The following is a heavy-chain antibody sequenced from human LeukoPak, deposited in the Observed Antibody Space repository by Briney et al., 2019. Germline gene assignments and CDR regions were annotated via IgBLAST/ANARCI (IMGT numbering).Heavy chain of an antibody. D-gene: IGHD3-9*01. V-gene: IGHV3-23*01. J-gene: IGHJ4*02. CDR2: ITGRGGNT. Sequence: GGSLRLSCAASGFTFSNYAMSWVRQAPEKGLDWVSAITGRGGNTYYADSVKGRFTISRDNSKNTLYLQMNSLRAEDTAVYYCAKWGDYDVLTGYYVSDYWGQGALVTVSS. CDR3: AKWGDYDVLTGYYVSDY. CDR1: GFTFSNYA.